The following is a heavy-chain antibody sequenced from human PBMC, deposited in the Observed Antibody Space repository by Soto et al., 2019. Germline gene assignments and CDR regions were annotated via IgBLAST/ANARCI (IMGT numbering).Heavy chain of an antibody. Sequence: QVQLVQSGAEVKKPGASVKVSCKASGYTFTTYAMHWVRQAPGQRFEWMGWINAGNGNTQYSQKFQGRVTITRDTSASTADMELSSLRSEDTAVYYCATSRDYCSSTSCYEGYYYYMAVWGKGTTVTVSS. J-gene: IGHJ6*03. CDR1: GYTFTTYA. V-gene: IGHV1-3*01. CDR2: INAGNGNT. D-gene: IGHD2-2*01. CDR3: ATSRDYCSSTSCYEGYYYYMAV.